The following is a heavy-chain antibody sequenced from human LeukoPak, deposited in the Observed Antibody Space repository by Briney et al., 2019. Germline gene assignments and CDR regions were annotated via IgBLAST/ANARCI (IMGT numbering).Heavy chain of an antibody. CDR1: GFTFTGYY. J-gene: IGHJ4*02. V-gene: IGHV1-2*02. Sequence: ASVKVSCKASGFTFTGYYMHWVRQAPGQGLEWMGWIHPNSGGTNYAQKFQGRATMTRDTSITTAYMELSRLRSDDTAVYYCARFSSGWYEGDYWGQGTLVTVSS. CDR3: ARFSSGWYEGDY. CDR2: IHPNSGGT. D-gene: IGHD6-19*01.